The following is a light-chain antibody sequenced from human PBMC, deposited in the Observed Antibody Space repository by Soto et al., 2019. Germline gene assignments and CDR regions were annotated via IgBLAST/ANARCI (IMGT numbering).Light chain of an antibody. J-gene: IGKJ1*01. CDR1: QDISTY. Sequence: IQLTQSPSSLSASVGDRVTITGQASQDISTYLNWYQQKPGKAPKLLIYDASNLETGVPSRFSGSGSGTEFTLTISSLQPDDFATYYCQQYDSYSWTFGQGTKVDIK. V-gene: IGKV1-33*01. CDR3: QQYDSYSWT. CDR2: DAS.